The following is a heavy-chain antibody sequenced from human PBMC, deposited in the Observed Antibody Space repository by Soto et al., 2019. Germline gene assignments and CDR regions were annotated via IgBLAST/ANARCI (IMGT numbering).Heavy chain of an antibody. D-gene: IGHD6-13*01. CDR1: GFTVSSNY. CDR2: IYSGGST. V-gene: IGHV3-53*04. Sequence: EVQLVESGGGLVQPGGSLRLSCAASGFTVSSNYMSWVRQAPGKGLEWVSVIYSGGSTYYADSVKGRFTISRHNSKKPMYLQMNSLRAEDTAVYYCARDIYSSSWYDYYGMDVWGQGTTVTVSS. CDR3: ARDIYSSSWYDYYGMDV. J-gene: IGHJ6*02.